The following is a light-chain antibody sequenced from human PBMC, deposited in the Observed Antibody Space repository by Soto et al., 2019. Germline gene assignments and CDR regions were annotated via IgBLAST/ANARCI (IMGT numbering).Light chain of an antibody. CDR3: EIYYSYPRT. CDR1: QGISSY. V-gene: IGKV1-8*01. CDR2: AAP. Sequence: IRMTQPPSSFSASTGNRVTITCRASQGISSYLAWYQQKPGKAPKLLIYAAPTLQRGVPSRFSGSGSGTDFTLTISSLQFEDFDTAYSEIYYSYPRTFVQVTKVDI. J-gene: IGKJ1*01.